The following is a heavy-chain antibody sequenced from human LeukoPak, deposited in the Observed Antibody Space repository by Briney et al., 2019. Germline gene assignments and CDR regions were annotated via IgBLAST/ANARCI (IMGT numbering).Heavy chain of an antibody. J-gene: IGHJ3*02. D-gene: IGHD2-15*01. Sequence: VASVKVSCKASGYTFTSYDINWVRQATGQGLEWMGWMNPNSGNTGYAQKFQGRVTIARNTSITTAYMELSSLRSEDTAVYYCARGLGYCSGGSCYRFGFDIWGQGTMVTVSS. CDR2: MNPNSGNT. CDR1: GYTFTSYD. CDR3: ARGLGYCSGGSCYRFGFDI. V-gene: IGHV1-8*03.